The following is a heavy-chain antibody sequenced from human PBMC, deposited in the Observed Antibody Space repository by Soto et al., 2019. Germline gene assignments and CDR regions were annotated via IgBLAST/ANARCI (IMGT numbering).Heavy chain of an antibody. CDR1: GYTFTSYA. D-gene: IGHD3-10*01. J-gene: IGHJ4*02. CDR3: AREITMVRGVISLVIRY. CDR2: INAGNGNT. V-gene: IGHV1-3*01. Sequence: GASVKVSCKASGYTFTSYAMHWVRQAPGQRLEWMGWINAGNGNTKYSQKFQGRVTITRDTSASTAYMELSSLRSEDTAVYYCAREITMVRGVISLVIRYWGQGPLVPAPS.